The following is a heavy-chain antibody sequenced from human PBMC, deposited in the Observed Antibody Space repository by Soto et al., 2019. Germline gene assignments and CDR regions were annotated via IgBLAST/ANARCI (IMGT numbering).Heavy chain of an antibody. CDR2: IYYSGST. V-gene: IGHV4-30-4*01. CDR3: ARDGYYYDSSGYYRLHVFDY. J-gene: IGHJ4*02. Sequence: SETLSLTCTVSGGSISSGDYYWSWIRQPPGKGLEWIGYIYYSGSTYYNPSLKSRVTISVDTSKNQFSLKLSSVTAADTAVYYCARDGYYYDSSGYYRLHVFDYWGQGTLVTVSS. CDR1: GGSISSGDYY. D-gene: IGHD3-22*01.